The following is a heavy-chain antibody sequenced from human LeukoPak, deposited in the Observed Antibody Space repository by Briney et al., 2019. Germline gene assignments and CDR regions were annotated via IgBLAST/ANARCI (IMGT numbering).Heavy chain of an antibody. CDR3: ARDQSWTTGFDI. CDR1: GGSISSSSYY. V-gene: IGHV4-39*02. J-gene: IGHJ3*02. Sequence: SETLSLTYTVSGGSISSSSYYWGWIRQPPGKGLEWIGSIYYSGSTYYNPSLKSRVTISVDTSKNQFSLKLSSVTAADTAVYFCARDQSWTTGFDIWGQGTMVTVSS. CDR2: IYYSGST. D-gene: IGHD2-8*02.